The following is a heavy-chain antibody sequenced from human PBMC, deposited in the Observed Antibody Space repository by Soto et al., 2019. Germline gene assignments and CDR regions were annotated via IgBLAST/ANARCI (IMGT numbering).Heavy chain of an antibody. CDR1: GYTFTSYA. D-gene: IGHD1-26*01. CDR2: INAGNGNT. V-gene: IGHV1-3*01. J-gene: IGHJ5*02. CDR3: ARDPVMGANPYNWFDP. Sequence: ASVKVSCKASGYTFTSYAMHWVRQAPGQRLEWMGWINAGNGNTKYSQKFQGRVTITRDTSASTAYMEPSSLRSEDTAVYYCARDPVMGANPYNWFDPWGRGTLVTVSS.